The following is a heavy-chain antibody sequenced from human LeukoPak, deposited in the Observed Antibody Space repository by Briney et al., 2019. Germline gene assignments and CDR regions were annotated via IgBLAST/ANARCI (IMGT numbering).Heavy chain of an antibody. D-gene: IGHD3-10*01. CDR1: GFTFNTHA. CDR3: AKDRPNFYETSGSYYKIKGDF. J-gene: IGHJ4*02. CDR2: ITSSGRTP. V-gene: IGHV3-23*01. Sequence: GGSLRLSCEASGFTFNTHAMSWVRQAPGKGLEWVASITSSGRTPYYTDSVKGRFTISRVNSKNTLYLQMNSLRGDDTAVYYCAKDRPNFYETSGSYYKIKGDFWGQGSLVTVSS.